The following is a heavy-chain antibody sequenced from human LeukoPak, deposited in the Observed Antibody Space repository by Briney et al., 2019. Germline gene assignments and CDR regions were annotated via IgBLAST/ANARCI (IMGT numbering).Heavy chain of an antibody. CDR3: ARGGYYDSSGRYYFDY. CDR1: GGSISSGGYY. J-gene: IGHJ4*02. V-gene: IGHV4-31*03. D-gene: IGHD3-22*01. CDR2: IYYSGST. Sequence: PSQTLSLTCTVSGGSISSGGYYWSWIRQHPGKGLEWIGYIYYSGSTYYNPSLKSRVTISVDTSKNQFSLKLSSVTAADTAVYYCARGGYYDSSGRYYFDYWGQGTLVTVSS.